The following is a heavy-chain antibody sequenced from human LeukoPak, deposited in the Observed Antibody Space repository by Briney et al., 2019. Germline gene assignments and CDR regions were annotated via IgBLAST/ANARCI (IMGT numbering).Heavy chain of an antibody. D-gene: IGHD3-9*01. CDR2: IYYSGST. J-gene: IGHJ4*02. V-gene: IGHV4-59*01. CDR3: ARVRRLRYFDWALGY. CDR1: GGSLSSYY. Sequence: SETLSLTCTVSGGSLSSYYWSWIRQPPGKGLEWIGYIYYSGSTNYNPALKSRVTISVDTSKNQFSLKLSSVTAADTAVYYCARVRRLRYFDWALGYWGQGTLVTVSS.